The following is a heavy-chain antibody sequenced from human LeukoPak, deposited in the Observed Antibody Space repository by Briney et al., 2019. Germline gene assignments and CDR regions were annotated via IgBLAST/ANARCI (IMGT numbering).Heavy chain of an antibody. J-gene: IGHJ4*02. CDR2: IYYRGST. CDR3: ARVPKMRYCSSTSCYGTVGGYFDY. V-gene: IGHV4-39*02. Sequence: SETLSLTCTVSGDSISSNNYYWAWIRQSPERGLEWIGSIYYRGSTYYNPSLKSRVIMSVDTSENHFSLRLTSVTAADTAVYYCARVPKMRYCSSTSCYGTVGGYFDYWGQGTLVTVSS. CDR1: GDSISSNNYY. D-gene: IGHD2-2*01.